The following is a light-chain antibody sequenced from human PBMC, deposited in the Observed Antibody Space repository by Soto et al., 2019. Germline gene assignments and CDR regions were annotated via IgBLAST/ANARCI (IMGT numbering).Light chain of an antibody. CDR3: HQYADSPLN. V-gene: IGKV3-20*01. CDR1: ETVSSSY. Sequence: DIGLTQSPGTLSVSAGERATLSCRASETVSSSYLAWYQQKPGQAPRLLIYGASNRASGTPDRFSGSGSGTDFTLTISRLEPEDLAVYYCHQYADSPLNFGGGTKVDIK. J-gene: IGKJ4*01. CDR2: GAS.